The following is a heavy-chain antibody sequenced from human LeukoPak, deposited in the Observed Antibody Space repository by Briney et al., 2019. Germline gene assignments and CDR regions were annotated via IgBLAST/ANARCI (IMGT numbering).Heavy chain of an antibody. CDR2: IYYSGST. J-gene: IGHJ5*02. CDR3: ARLQTGYYDGSGFHRFDP. D-gene: IGHD3-22*01. V-gene: IGHV4-39*01. CDR1: GGSISSSSYY. Sequence: PSETLSLTCTVSGGSISSSSYYWGWIRQPPGKGLEWIGSIYYSGSTYYNPSLKSRVTISVDTSKNQFSLKLSSVTAADTAVYYCARLQTGYYDGSGFHRFDPWGQGTLVTVSS.